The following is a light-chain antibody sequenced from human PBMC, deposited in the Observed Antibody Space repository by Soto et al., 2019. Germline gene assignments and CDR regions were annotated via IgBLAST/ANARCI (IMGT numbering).Light chain of an antibody. V-gene: IGLV1-40*01. CDR2: GNS. J-gene: IGLJ1*01. CDR1: SSNIGGTNY. Sequence: QSVLTQPPSASGTPGQRVFISCSGSSSNIGGTNYAYWYQQLPGAAPKLLIYGNSNRPSGVPDRFSGSKSGTSASLAITGLQAEDEADYYCQSYDSSLSGLYVFGTGTKLTVL. CDR3: QSYDSSLSGLYV.